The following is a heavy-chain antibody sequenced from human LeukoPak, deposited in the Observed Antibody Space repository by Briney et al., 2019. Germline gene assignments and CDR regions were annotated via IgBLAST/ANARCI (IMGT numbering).Heavy chain of an antibody. J-gene: IGHJ4*02. CDR1: GYTFTGYY. CDR3: ARVLFRVGATGYGY. Sequence: ASVKVSCKASGYTFTGYYMHWVRQAPGQGLEWMGWINPNSGGTNYAQKFQGRVTMTRDTSISTAYMELSRLRSDDTAVYYCARVLFRVGATGYGYWGQGTLVTVSS. D-gene: IGHD1-26*01. V-gene: IGHV1-2*02. CDR2: INPNSGGT.